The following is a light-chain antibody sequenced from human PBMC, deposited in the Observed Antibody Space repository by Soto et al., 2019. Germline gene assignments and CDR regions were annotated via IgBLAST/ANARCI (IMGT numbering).Light chain of an antibody. J-gene: IGKJ1*01. CDR1: QDIRNY. Sequence: IQMTQSPTSLSTSVGDRVSITCRSSQDIRNYLGWYQQKPGKAPQLLIYGASSLQRGVSSRFSGSGFGTDFTLTISSLQPEDSATYYCLQDRSHFWTFGQGTKVDI. V-gene: IGKV1-6*01. CDR2: GAS. CDR3: LQDRSHFWT.